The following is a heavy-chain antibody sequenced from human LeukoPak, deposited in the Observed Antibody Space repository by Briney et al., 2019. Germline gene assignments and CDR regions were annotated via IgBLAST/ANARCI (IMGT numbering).Heavy chain of an antibody. CDR3: ARGGDMVRGVIRFDP. CDR2: MNPNSGNT. CDR1: GYTFTSYD. Sequence: ASVKVSCKASGYTFTSYDINWVRQTTGQGLEWMGWMNPNSGNTGYAQKFQGRVTITRNTSISTAYMELSSLRSEDTAVYYCARGGDMVRGVIRFDPWGQGTLVTVSS. J-gene: IGHJ5*02. D-gene: IGHD3-10*01. V-gene: IGHV1-8*03.